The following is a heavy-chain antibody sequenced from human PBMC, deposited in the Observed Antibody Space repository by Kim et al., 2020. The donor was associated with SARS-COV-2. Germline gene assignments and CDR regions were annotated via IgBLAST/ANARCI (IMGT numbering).Heavy chain of an antibody. CDR1: GGSFSGYY. V-gene: IGHV4-34*01. CDR3: ARSLEQLVRGWFDP. CDR2: INHSGST. J-gene: IGHJ5*02. Sequence: SETLSLTCAVYGGSFSGYYWSWIRQPPGKGLEWIGEINHSGSTNYNPSLKSRVTISVDTSKNQFSLKLSSVTAADTAVYYCARSLEQLVRGWFDPWGQGTLVTVSS. D-gene: IGHD6-6*01.